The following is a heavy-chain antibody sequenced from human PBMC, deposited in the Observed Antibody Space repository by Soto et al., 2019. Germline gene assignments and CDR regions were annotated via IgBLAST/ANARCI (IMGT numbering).Heavy chain of an antibody. CDR2: IWYDGSNK. V-gene: IGHV3-33*01. J-gene: IGHJ1*01. Sequence: QVQLVESGGSVVQPGRSLRLSCAASGFTFSRYGMHWVRQAPGKGLEWVAVIWYDGSNKYYADSVKGRFTISRDNSKNTLYLQMNSLRAEDTTVYYCARGEYSMKQVHLLPEYFQHWGQGTLVTVSS. CDR3: ARGEYSMKQVHLLPEYFQH. D-gene: IGHD6-6*01. CDR1: GFTFSRYG.